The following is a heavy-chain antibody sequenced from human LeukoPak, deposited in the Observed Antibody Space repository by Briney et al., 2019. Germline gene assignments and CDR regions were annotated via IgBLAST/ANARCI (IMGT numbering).Heavy chain of an antibody. CDR2: ISSSSSYT. CDR1: VVTSSDYY. Sequence: GSLRLSCAAPVVTSSDYYTSSIRQAPGKGLEWVSYISSSSSYTNYADSVKGRFTISRDNAKNSLYLQMNSLRAEDTAVYYCARAKIGSSGWPFDYWGQGTLVTVSS. V-gene: IGHV3-11*03. D-gene: IGHD6-19*01. CDR3: ARAKIGSSGWPFDY. J-gene: IGHJ4*02.